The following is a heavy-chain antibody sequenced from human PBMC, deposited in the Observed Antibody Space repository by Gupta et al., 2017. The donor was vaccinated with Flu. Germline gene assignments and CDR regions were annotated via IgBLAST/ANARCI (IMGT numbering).Heavy chain of an antibody. CDR1: GFSLSTSGGG. Sequence: QITLKESGPALVKPTQTLTLTCTFSGFSLSTSGGGVAWIRQPPGKALEWLGVIHWNDDKRYSPSLKRRLTIIKDTSKNQVVLTMTNLDPVDTATYFCAHRWATGTYGDQFYCDYWGQGTLVTVS. V-gene: IGHV2-5*01. CDR3: AHRWATGTYGDQFYCDY. D-gene: IGHD6-13*01. CDR2: IHWNDDK. J-gene: IGHJ4*02.